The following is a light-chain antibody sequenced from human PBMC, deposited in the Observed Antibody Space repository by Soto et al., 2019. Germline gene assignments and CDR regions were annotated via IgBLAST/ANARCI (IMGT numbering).Light chain of an antibody. V-gene: IGKV3-15*01. CDR2: GSS. CDR3: QQYSNWPPGT. Sequence: EIVMTQSPATLSVSPGERATLSFRASQSVLSNLAWYQQKPGQAPTLLIYGSSTRATGIPARLSGSGSGTEFTLTISSLQSEDFAVYYCQQYSNWPPGTFGQGTKVDI. CDR1: QSVLSN. J-gene: IGKJ1*01.